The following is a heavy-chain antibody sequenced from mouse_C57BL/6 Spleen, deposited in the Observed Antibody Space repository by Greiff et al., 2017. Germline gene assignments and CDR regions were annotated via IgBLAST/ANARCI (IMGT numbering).Heavy chain of an antibody. D-gene: IGHD2-4*01. CDR1: GYAFSSSW. J-gene: IGHJ3*01. V-gene: IGHV1-82*01. CDR2: IYPGDGDT. CDR3: ARPYDYDGFAY. Sequence: QVQLQQSGPELVKPGASVKISCKVSGYAFSSSWMNWVKQRPGKGLEWIGRIYPGDGDTNYNGKFKGKATLTADKSSSTAYMQLSSLTSEDSAVYFCARPYDYDGFAYWGQGTLVTVSA.